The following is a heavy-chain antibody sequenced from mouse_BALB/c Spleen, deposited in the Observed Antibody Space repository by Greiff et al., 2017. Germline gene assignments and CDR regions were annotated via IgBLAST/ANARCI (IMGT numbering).Heavy chain of an antibody. D-gene: IGHD2-1*01. CDR3: ARSGKYGNYGYAMDY. CDR1: GYAFSSYW. J-gene: IGHJ4*01. Sequence: VQLQESGAELVRPGSSVKISCKASGYAFSSYWMNWVKQRPGQGLEWIGQIYPGDGDTNYNGKFKGKATLTADKSSSTAYMQLSSLTSEDSAVYFCARSGKYGNYGYAMDYWGQGTSVTVSS. V-gene: IGHV1-80*01. CDR2: IYPGDGDT.